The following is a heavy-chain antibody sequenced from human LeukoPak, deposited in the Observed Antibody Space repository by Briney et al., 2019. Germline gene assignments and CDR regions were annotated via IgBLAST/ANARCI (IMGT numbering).Heavy chain of an antibody. CDR2: ISPNSGGT. J-gene: IGHJ5*02. D-gene: IGHD6-6*01. CDR3: ARSNIATRRGDNRFDP. CDR1: GYTRIDYY. Sequence: ASVTVSCRASGYTRIDYYMDWVRQAPVHGPEWMGWISPNSGGTNYAQNSLGRVTRTRVTSVSPADKELSRLRSDGPADQFGARSNIATRRGDNRFDPWGQGTLVTVSS. V-gene: IGHV1-2*02.